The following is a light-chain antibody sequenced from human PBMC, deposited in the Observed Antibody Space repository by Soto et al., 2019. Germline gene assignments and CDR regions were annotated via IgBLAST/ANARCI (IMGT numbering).Light chain of an antibody. CDR2: EVN. J-gene: IGLJ6*01. CDR3: SSYAGSIDV. V-gene: IGLV2-8*01. Sequence: QSALTQPPSASGSPGQSVAISCTGTSSDVGGYNYVSWYQQHPGKAPKLMIYEVNKRPSGVPDRFSGSKSGNTASLTVSGLQADDEYDYYCSSYAGSIDVFGTGTKVTVL. CDR1: SSDVGGYNY.